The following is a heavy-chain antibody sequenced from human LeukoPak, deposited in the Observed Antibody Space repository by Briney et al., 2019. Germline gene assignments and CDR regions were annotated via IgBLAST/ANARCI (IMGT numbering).Heavy chain of an antibody. D-gene: IGHD3-22*01. CDR2: IWYDGSNK. Sequence: GGSLRLSCAASGFTFSSYGMHWVRQAPGKGLEWVAVIWYDGSNKYYADSVKGRFTISRDNSKNTLYLQMNGLRAEDTAAYYCAKNLRGYNYRYYFDYWGQGTLVTVSS. CDR3: AKNLRGYNYRYYFDY. CDR1: GFTFSSYG. J-gene: IGHJ4*02. V-gene: IGHV3-33*06.